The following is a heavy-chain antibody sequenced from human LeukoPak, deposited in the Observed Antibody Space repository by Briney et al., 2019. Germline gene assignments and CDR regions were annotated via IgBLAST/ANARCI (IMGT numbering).Heavy chain of an antibody. V-gene: IGHV4-38-2*02. D-gene: IGHD3-22*01. J-gene: IGHJ3*02. CDR1: GYSISSGYY. Sequence: PSETLSLTCTVSGYSISSGYYWGWIRQPPGKGLERIGSIYHSGSTYYNPSLKSRVTISVDTSKNQFSLKLSSVTAADTAVYYCARDYYDSSGYYYVLSLQDAFDIWGQGTMVTVSS. CDR2: IYHSGST. CDR3: ARDYYDSSGYYYVLSLQDAFDI.